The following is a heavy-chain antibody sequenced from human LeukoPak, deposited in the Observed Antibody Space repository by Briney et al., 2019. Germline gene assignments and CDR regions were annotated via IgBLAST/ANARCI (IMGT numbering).Heavy chain of an antibody. J-gene: IGHJ6*03. V-gene: IGHV1-2*02. Sequence: VASVKVSCKASGYTFTGYYMHWVRQAPGQGLEWMGWINPNSGGTNYAQKFQGRVTMTRDTSISTAYMELSRLRSDDTAVYYCARGSHNWNYNYYYYYYMDVWGKGTTVTVSS. CDR1: GYTFTGYY. CDR3: ARGSHNWNYNYYYYYYMDV. D-gene: IGHD1-7*01. CDR2: INPNSGGT.